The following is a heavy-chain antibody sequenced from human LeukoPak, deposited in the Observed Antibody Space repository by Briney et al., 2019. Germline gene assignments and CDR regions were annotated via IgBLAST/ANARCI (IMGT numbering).Heavy chain of an antibody. D-gene: IGHD5-12*01. V-gene: IGHV3-7*01. CDR1: GFTFSNYW. Sequence: GGSLRLSCAASGFTFSNYWMSWVRQAPGKGLEWVANIKQDGSEKYYVDSVKGRFTISRDNAKNSLYLQMNSLRAEDTAVYYCARGKFGMVATFDYWGQGTLVTVSS. J-gene: IGHJ4*02. CDR2: IKQDGSEK. CDR3: ARGKFGMVATFDY.